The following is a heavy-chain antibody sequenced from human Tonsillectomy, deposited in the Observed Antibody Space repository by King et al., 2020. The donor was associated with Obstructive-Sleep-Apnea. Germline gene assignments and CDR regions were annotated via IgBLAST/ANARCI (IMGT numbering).Heavy chain of an antibody. CDR3: ARGQSGCDS. CDR1: GYTFTTYD. Sequence: QLVQSGAEVKKRGASVKVSCKASGYTFTTYDINWVRQAPGQGLEWMGWMNPNNSNTGYAQKFKGRLTMTRSTSISAAYMELSSLRSEDTAVYYCARGQSGCDSWGQGTLVTVSS. CDR2: MNPNNSNT. V-gene: IGHV1-8*01. J-gene: IGHJ5*01.